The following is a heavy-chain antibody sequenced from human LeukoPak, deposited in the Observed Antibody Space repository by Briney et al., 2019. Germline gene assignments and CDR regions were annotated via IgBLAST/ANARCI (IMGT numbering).Heavy chain of an antibody. CDR2: INPTGGST. CDR3: ARTAARRFDY. Sequence: GASVKVSCKVSGYTLTELSMHWVRQAPGKGLEWMGLINPTGGSTTYAQKFQGRVTMTRDTSTSTVYMELSSLRSDDTAVYYCARTAARRFDYWGQGTLVTVSS. V-gene: IGHV1-46*01. J-gene: IGHJ4*02. CDR1: GYTLTELS. D-gene: IGHD6-6*01.